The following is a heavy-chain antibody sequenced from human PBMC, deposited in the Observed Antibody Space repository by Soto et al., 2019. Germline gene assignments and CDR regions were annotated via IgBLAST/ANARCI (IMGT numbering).Heavy chain of an antibody. CDR1: GFTFSSYS. D-gene: IGHD6-19*01. CDR2: ISSSSSYI. Sequence: PVGSLRLSCAASGFTFSSYSMNCVRHSPGKWLEWVSSISSSSSYIYYADSVKGRFTISRDNAKNSLYLQMNSLRAEDTAVYYCAREKGAVAGNGAFDIWGQGTMVIVSS. V-gene: IGHV3-21*01. J-gene: IGHJ3*02. CDR3: AREKGAVAGNGAFDI.